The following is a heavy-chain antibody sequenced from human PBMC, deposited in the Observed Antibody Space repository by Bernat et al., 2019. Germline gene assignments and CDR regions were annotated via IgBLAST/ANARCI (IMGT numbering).Heavy chain of an antibody. V-gene: IGHV3-15*07. D-gene: IGHD1-1*01. J-gene: IGHJ4*02. CDR2: IKMKSDGGRT. CDR3: TKDYWNYCDY. CDR1: GFAFSNAW. Sequence: EVQLVESGGGLAKPGGSLRLSCAASGFAFSNAWMNWVRQAPGKGLEWVGRIKMKSDGGRTDYAAHVKGRCTISRDDSKTTVYLQMNSLETEDTAVYYCTKDYWNYCDYWGQGTLVTVSS.